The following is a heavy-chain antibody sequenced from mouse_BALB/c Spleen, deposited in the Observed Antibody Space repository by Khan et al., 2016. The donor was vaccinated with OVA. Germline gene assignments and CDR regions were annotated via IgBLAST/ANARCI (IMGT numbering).Heavy chain of an antibody. CDR1: RFSFSSYT. Sequence: EVELVESGGGLVKPGGSLKLSCAASRFSFSSYTMSWVRQTPEKRLEWVATISSAGIYTYYPDSVKGRFTISRDNAKNTLYLQMSSLKSEDTAMYYCTRDGNYAHWYFDVWGAGTTVTVSS. V-gene: IGHV5-6-4*01. J-gene: IGHJ1*01. D-gene: IGHD2-1*01. CDR3: TRDGNYAHWYFDV. CDR2: ISSAGIYT.